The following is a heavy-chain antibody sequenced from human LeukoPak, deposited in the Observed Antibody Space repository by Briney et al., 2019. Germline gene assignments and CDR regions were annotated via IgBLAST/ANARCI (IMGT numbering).Heavy chain of an antibody. D-gene: IGHD3-22*01. V-gene: IGHV3-21*01. CDR3: ARDVSSGYYSRRKYFDY. Sequence: GGSLRLSCAASGFTFSSYSMNWVRQAPGKGLEWVSSIISSSSYIYYADSVKGRFTISRDNAKNSLYLQMNSLRAEDTAVYYCARDVSSGYYSRRKYFDYWGQGTLVTVSS. CDR2: IISSSSYI. CDR1: GFTFSSYS. J-gene: IGHJ4*02.